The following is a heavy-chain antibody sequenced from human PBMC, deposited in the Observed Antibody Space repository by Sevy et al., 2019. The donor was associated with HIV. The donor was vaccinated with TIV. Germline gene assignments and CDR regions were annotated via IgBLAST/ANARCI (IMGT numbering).Heavy chain of an antibody. V-gene: IGHV3-30-3*01. J-gene: IGHJ3*02. CDR2: ISYDGSNK. CDR1: GFTFSSYA. D-gene: IGHD3-10*01. Sequence: LSLTCAASGFTFSSYAMHWVRQAPGKGLEWVAVISYDGSNKYYADSVKGRFTISRDNSKNTLYLQMNSLRAEDTAVYYCARATYYYGSGRSRDGAFDIWGQGTMVTVSS. CDR3: ARATYYYGSGRSRDGAFDI.